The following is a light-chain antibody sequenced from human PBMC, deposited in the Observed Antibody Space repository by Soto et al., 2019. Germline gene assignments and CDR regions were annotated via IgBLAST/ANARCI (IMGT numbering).Light chain of an antibody. V-gene: IGKV3-20*01. CDR2: GAS. J-gene: IGKJ4*01. CDR1: QSVSSY. CDR3: QQFSSYPLT. Sequence: EIVLTHSPATLSLSPCERAALSFRASQSVSSYLAWYQQKPGQAPRLLIYGASSRATGIPDRFSGRGSGTDFTLTISRLEPEDFAVYYCQQFSSYPLTFGGGTKVDIK.